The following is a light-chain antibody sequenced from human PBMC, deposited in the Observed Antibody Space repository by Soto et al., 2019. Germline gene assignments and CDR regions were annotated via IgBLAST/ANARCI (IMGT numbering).Light chain of an antibody. CDR2: DAS. CDR3: QQSDSTPYT. J-gene: IGKJ2*01. Sequence: DIRMTLSPSSLSASVGDRVTIHCRASQTISTYLNWYQQKPGKAPRLLIYDASSLLSGVPSRFSGSGSGTDFTLTIASLQPEDFSTYYCQQSDSTPYTLGQGTKVDIK. V-gene: IGKV1-39*01. CDR1: QTISTY.